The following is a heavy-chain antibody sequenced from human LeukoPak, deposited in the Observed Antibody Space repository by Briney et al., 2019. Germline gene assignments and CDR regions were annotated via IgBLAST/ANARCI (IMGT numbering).Heavy chain of an antibody. D-gene: IGHD5-24*01. CDR1: GFTFSTYS. J-gene: IGHJ4*02. V-gene: IGHV3-48*01. CDR2: ISSSSSTI. Sequence: GGSLRLSCAASGFTFSTYSMNWVHQAPGKGLEWVSYISSSSSTIYYADSVKGRFTISRDNSKNTLYLQMNSLRAEDTAVYYCAKKIGRARLDYWGQGTLVTVSS. CDR3: AKKIGRARLDY.